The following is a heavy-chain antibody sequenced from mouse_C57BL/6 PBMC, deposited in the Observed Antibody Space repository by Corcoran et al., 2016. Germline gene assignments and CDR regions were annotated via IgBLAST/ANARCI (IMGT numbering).Heavy chain of an antibody. CDR1: GYAFSSYW. D-gene: IGHD1-1*01. CDR3: ARRYYYGSSYDFDY. Sequence: QVQLQQSGAELVKPGASVKISCKASGYAFSSYWMNWVKQRPGKGLEWIGQIYPGDGDTNYNGKFKGKATLTADKSSSTAYMQLSSLTSEDSAVYFCARRYYYGSSYDFDYWGQGTTLTVSS. J-gene: IGHJ2*01. V-gene: IGHV1-80*01. CDR2: IYPGDGDT.